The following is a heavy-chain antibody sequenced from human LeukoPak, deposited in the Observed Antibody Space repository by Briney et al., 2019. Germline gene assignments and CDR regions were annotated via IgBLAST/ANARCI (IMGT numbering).Heavy chain of an antibody. Sequence: SVKVSCKASGGTFSSYAISWVRQAPGQGLEWMGRIIPIFGTANYAEKFQGRVAMTRDTSISTAYMELRSLRSDDTAVYYCARDPSDYGSGSNWFDPWGQGTLVTVSS. D-gene: IGHD3-10*01. J-gene: IGHJ5*02. CDR2: IIPIFGTA. V-gene: IGHV1-69*05. CDR1: GGTFSSYA. CDR3: ARDPSDYGSGSNWFDP.